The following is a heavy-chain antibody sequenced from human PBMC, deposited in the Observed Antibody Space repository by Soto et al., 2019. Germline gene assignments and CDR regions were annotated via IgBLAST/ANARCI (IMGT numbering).Heavy chain of an antibody. Sequence: EVQLLESGGGLVQPGGSLRLSCAASGFTFSSYAMSWVRQAPGKGLEWVSAISGSGDSTYYADSVKGRFTISRDTSKNTLYLQMASLRAEDTALYYCAKSYSSNWYDYFDYWGQGTLVTVSS. CDR3: AKSYSSNWYDYFDY. CDR1: GFTFSSYA. D-gene: IGHD6-13*01. CDR2: ISGSGDST. J-gene: IGHJ4*02. V-gene: IGHV3-23*01.